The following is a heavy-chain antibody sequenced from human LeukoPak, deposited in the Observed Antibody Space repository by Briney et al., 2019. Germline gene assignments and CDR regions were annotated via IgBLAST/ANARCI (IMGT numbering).Heavy chain of an antibody. CDR2: IGIAGDT. CDR1: GFTFSSYD. J-gene: IGHJ3*02. Sequence: GGSLRLSCAASGFTFSSYDMHWVRHAPGRGLEWVSAIGIAGDTYYPDSVKGRFTISRENAKNSMYLQMNSLKDGDTAVYYCIRGGIQVSGIDAFDIWGQGTMVTVSS. CDR3: IRGGIQVSGIDAFDI. V-gene: IGHV3-13*01. D-gene: IGHD5/OR15-5a*01.